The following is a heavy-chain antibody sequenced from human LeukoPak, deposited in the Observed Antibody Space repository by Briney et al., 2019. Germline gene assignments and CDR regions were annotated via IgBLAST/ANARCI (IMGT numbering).Heavy chain of an antibody. D-gene: IGHD3-22*01. CDR1: GFTVSSNY. V-gene: IGHV3-66*01. CDR2: IYSGGST. CDR3: ARVGASGSPTYYYDSSGYYPLYY. J-gene: IGHJ4*02. Sequence: GGSLRLSCAASGFTVSSNYMSWVRQAPGKGLEWVSVIYSGGSTYYADSVKGRFTISRDNSKNTLYLQMNSLRAEDTAVYYCARVGASGSPTYYYDSSGYYPLYYWGQGTLVTVSS.